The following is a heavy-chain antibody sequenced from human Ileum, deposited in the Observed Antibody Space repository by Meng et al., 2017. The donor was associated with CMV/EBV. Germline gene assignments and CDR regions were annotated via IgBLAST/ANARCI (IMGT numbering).Heavy chain of an antibody. Sequence: SVKVSCKASGGTFSSYAISWVRQAPGQGLEWMGGIIPILGIANYAQKFQGRVTITADKSTSTAYMELSSLRSEDTAVYYCARDRTRGVHDYWGQGTLVTVSS. D-gene: IGHD1-14*01. V-gene: IGHV1-69*10. CDR2: IIPILGIA. J-gene: IGHJ4*02. CDR1: GGTFSSYA. CDR3: ARDRTRGVHDY.